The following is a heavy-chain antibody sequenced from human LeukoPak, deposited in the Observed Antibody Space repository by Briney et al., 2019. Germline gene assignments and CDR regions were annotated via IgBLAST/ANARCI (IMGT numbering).Heavy chain of an antibody. CDR2: IYYSGST. D-gene: IGHD6-19*01. J-gene: IGHJ1*01. CDR1: GGSISSNSYY. V-gene: IGHV4-39*07. CDR3: ARGISDFQH. Sequence: SETLSLTCTVSGGSISSNSYYWGWIRQPPGKGLEWIGTIYYSGSTYYNPSLMSRVTISVDTSKNQFSLKLSSVTTADTAVYYCARGISDFQHWGQGTLVTVSS.